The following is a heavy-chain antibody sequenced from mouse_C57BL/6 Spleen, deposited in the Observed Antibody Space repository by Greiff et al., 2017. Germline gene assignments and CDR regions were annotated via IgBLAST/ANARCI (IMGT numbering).Heavy chain of an antibody. V-gene: IGHV1-53*01. J-gene: IGHJ4*01. CDR2: INPSNGGT. D-gene: IGHD2-4*01. CDR1: GYTFTRYW. Sequence: VQLQQPGTELVKPGASVKLSCKASGYTFTRYWMHWVKQRPGQGLAWIGNINPSNGGTHYNEKFKSKATLTVDNSSSTAYMQLSSLTSEDSAVYYCARRGLYDYNYYAMDYWGQGTSVTVAS. CDR3: ARRGLYDYNYYAMDY.